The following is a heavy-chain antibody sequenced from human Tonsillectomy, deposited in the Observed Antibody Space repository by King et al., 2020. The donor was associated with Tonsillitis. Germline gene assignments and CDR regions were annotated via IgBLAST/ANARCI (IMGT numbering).Heavy chain of an antibody. J-gene: IGHJ5*02. V-gene: IGHV3-15*01. Sequence: VQLVESGGVLDKPGGSLRLSCAASGLAFNYAWMNWVRQAPGKGLEWVGRIRSKSDGRATEYAAPLKGRFTISRDDSNSTVFLEVSSLQTEDTAVYYCASTLSGNWLGPWGRGTPVTVSS. D-gene: IGHD2/OR15-2a*01. CDR1: GLAFNYAW. CDR3: ASTLSGNWLGP. CDR2: IRSKSDGRAT.